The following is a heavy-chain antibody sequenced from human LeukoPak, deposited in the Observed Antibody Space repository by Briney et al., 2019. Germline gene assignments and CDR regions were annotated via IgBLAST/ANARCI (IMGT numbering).Heavy chain of an antibody. CDR2: VYSSGST. D-gene: IGHD6-19*01. V-gene: IGHV4-4*07. Sequence: SETLSLICIVSGGPINNFYWSWIRQPAEKGLEWIGRVYSSGSTNYNPSLKSRVSMSVDTSKNQYSLRLISVTAADTAVYYCARAGFGSGWHYFDYWGRGILVSVS. J-gene: IGHJ4*01. CDR1: GGPINNFY. CDR3: ARAGFGSGWHYFDY.